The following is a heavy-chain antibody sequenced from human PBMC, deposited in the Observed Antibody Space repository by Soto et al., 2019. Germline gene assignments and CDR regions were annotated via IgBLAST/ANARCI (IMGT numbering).Heavy chain of an antibody. J-gene: IGHJ3*02. D-gene: IGHD2-15*01. CDR1: GGSFSGYY. V-gene: IGHV4-34*01. Sequence: QVQLQQWGAGLLKPSETLSLTCAVYGGSFSGYYWSWIRQPPGKGLGWIGEINHSGSTNYNPSLKNRFTISVDTSKNQFSLKLSSVTAADTAVYYCARGRLGYCSGGSCYSRDFAFDIWGQGTMVTVSS. CDR2: INHSGST. CDR3: ARGRLGYCSGGSCYSRDFAFDI.